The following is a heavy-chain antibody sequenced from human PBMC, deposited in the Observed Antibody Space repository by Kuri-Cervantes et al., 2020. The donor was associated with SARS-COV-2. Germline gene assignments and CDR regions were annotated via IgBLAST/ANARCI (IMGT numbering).Heavy chain of an antibody. J-gene: IGHJ4*02. Sequence: ASVKVSCKASGYTFSEYYIHWVRQAPGQGLEWMGWINPKTSGTKFAQRFQGRVTMARDTSINTVYMELSRLRSDDTAVYYCARGSIFSDTGGWYFDYWGQGTLVTVSS. V-gene: IGHV1-2*02. D-gene: IGHD3-10*01. CDR2: INPKTSGT. CDR3: ARGSIFSDTGGWYFDY. CDR1: GYTFSEYY.